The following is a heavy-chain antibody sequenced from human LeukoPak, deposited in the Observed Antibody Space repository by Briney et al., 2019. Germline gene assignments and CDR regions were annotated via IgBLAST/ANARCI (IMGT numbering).Heavy chain of an antibody. V-gene: IGHV3-11*04. D-gene: IGHD1-26*01. CDR3: ASASGDSGTYLYYFDY. Sequence: LSLTCAVSGGSISSSNWWSWVRQPPGKGLEWVSYISSSGSTIYYADSVKGRFTISRDNAKNSLYLQMNSLRAEDTAVYYCASASGDSGTYLYYFDYWGQGTLVTVSS. J-gene: IGHJ4*02. CDR1: GGSISSSNW. CDR2: ISSSGSTI.